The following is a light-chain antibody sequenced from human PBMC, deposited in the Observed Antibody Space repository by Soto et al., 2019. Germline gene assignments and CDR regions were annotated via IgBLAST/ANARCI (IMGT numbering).Light chain of an antibody. Sequence: QSVLTQPASVSGSSGQSITISCTGTSSDVGAFNYVSWYQQHPGKAPKLMISAVTNRPSGVSNRFSGSKSGNTASLTISWLQAEDEADYYCSSYTNDKSYVFGTGTKLTVL. CDR2: AVT. CDR3: SSYTNDKSYV. CDR1: SSDVGAFNY. V-gene: IGLV2-14*03. J-gene: IGLJ1*01.